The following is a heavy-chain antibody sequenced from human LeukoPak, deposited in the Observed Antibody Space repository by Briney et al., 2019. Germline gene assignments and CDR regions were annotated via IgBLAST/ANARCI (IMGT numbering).Heavy chain of an antibody. Sequence: GGSLRLSCAASGFTLSSYWMSWVRQAPGKGLEWVANIKQDGSEKYYVDSVKGRFTISRDNAKNSLYLQMNSLRAEDTAVYYCARSYYDSSGFDYWGQGTLVTVSS. J-gene: IGHJ4*02. CDR3: ARSYYDSSGFDY. CDR2: IKQDGSEK. V-gene: IGHV3-7*01. D-gene: IGHD3-22*01. CDR1: GFTLSSYW.